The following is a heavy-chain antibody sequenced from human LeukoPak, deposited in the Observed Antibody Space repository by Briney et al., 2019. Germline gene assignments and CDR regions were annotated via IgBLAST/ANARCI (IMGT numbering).Heavy chain of an antibody. V-gene: IGHV1-24*01. CDR3: ARTDIVVVVAATPFDY. D-gene: IGHD2-15*01. J-gene: IGHJ4*02. CDR1: GYTLTDLA. Sequence: ASVKVSCKASGYTLTDLAMHWVRQAPGKGLEWMGGIAPEDGETFYAQKFQGRVTITRDTSASTAYMELSSLRSEDTAVYYCARTDIVVVVAATPFDYWGQGTLVTVSS. CDR2: IAPEDGET.